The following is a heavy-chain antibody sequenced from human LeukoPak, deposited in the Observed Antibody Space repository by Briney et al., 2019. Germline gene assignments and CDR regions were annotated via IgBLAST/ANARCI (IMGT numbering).Heavy chain of an antibody. J-gene: IGHJ4*02. D-gene: IGHD2-8*01. V-gene: IGHV4-31*03. CDR3: ARDLDGTNHFDY. CDR1: GGSISRGGYY. Sequence: SEALSRTCTVSGGSISRGGYYWSWIRQHPGKGLEWIGYIYDSGSTYYSPSLKSRVTISADTSKNQFSLRLSSVTAADTAVYYCARDLDGTNHFDYWGQGTLVTVSS. CDR2: IYDSGST.